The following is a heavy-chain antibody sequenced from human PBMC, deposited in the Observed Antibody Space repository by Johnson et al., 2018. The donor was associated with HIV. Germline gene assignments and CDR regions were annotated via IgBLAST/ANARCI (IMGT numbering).Heavy chain of an antibody. D-gene: IGHD2-21*01. J-gene: IGHJ3*02. V-gene: IGHV3-25*04. CDR2: NPNGGRT. Sequence: QVVESGGGVVQPGRSLRLSCAASQFTFSPYYMNCVRQAPGNGLELVGQVNPNGGRTYLTDSGKDRFNISRDNAKNTLYLQMNSLRAEDTAVYYCAKGDPVEGDVDDAFDIWGQGTMVTVSS. CDR3: AKGDPVEGDVDDAFDI. CDR1: QFTFSPYY.